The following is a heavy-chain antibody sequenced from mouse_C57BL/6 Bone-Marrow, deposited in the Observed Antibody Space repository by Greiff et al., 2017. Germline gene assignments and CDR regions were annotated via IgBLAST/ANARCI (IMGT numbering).Heavy chain of an antibody. CDR1: GYTFTSYW. V-gene: IGHV1-55*01. Sequence: QVQLQQPGAELVKPGASVKMSCKASGYTFTSYWITWVKQRPGQGLAWIGDIYPGSGSTNYNEKFKSKATLTVDTSSSTAYMQLSSLTSEDSAVYYCARCLAFYYAMDYWGQGTSVTVSS. J-gene: IGHJ4*01. CDR2: IYPGSGST. CDR3: ARCLAFYYAMDY. D-gene: IGHD1-1*01.